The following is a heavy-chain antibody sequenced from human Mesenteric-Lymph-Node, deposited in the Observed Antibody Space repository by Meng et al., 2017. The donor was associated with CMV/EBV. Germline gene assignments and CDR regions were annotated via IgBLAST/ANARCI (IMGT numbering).Heavy chain of an antibody. D-gene: IGHD6-6*01. J-gene: IGHJ3*02. CDR1: GYSFTSYW. CDR2: IYLDDSDP. V-gene: IGHV5-51*01. Sequence: KVSCKGSGYSFTSYWIGWVRQMPGKGLEWMGTIYLDDSDPRYSPSFQGHITISADKSISTAYLQWNTLKASDTAMYYCARSNVPGTFDIWGQGTAVTVSS. CDR3: ARSNVPGTFDI.